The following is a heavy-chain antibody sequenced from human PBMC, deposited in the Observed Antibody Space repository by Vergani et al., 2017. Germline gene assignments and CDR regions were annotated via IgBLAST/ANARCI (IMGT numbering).Heavy chain of an antibody. J-gene: IGHJ4*02. D-gene: IGHD2-21*02. CDR2: LYTSGST. CDR1: GGSISSGSYY. CDR3: AGVCGGDCYSFDY. Sequence: QVQLQESGPGLVKPSQTLSLTCTVSGGSISSGSYYWSWIRQPAGKGLDWIGRLYTSGSTNYNPSLKSRVTISVDTSKNQFSLKLSSVTAADTAVYYCAGVCGGDCYSFDYWGQGTLVTVSS. V-gene: IGHV4-61*02.